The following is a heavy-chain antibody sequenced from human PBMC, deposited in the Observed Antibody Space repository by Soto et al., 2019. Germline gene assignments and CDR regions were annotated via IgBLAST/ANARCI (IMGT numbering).Heavy chain of an antibody. CDR1: GGSISSSNW. J-gene: IGHJ5*02. CDR2: ISPSGST. V-gene: IGHV4-4*02. D-gene: IGHD3-22*01. CDR3: ARFSPPRKSYDSNPGWFDP. Sequence: PSETLSLTCAVSGGSISSSNWWSWVRQPPGKGLEWIGEISPSGSTNYNPSLKSRVTISLDTSTNQFSLSLTSVTAADAAVYFCARFSPPRKSYDSNPGWFDPWGQGIMVTVSS.